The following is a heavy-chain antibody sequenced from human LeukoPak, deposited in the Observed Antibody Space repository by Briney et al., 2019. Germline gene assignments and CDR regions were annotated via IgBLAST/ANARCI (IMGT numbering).Heavy chain of an antibody. CDR2: IYTSGST. D-gene: IGHD6-13*01. J-gene: IGHJ4*02. CDR1: GGSISSYY. V-gene: IGHV4-4*07. CDR3: ARGIIAAAGHFDY. Sequence: SETLSLTCTVSGGSISSYYWSWIRQLAGKGLEWIGRIYTSGSTNYNPSLKSRVTMSVDTSKNQFSLKLSSVTAADTAVYYRARGIIAAAGHFDYWGQGTLVTVSS.